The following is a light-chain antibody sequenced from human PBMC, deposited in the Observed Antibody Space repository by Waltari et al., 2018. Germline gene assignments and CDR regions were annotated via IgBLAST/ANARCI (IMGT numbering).Light chain of an antibody. Sequence: EIVMTQSPATLSVSPGATATLPCRASQSVGSGLAWYQQKPGQAPRLLIYLTSTRATGIPARFSGSGFGTEFTLTISSLQSEDFAVYYCQQYNSWPPCVFGQGTKLEIK. V-gene: IGKV3-15*01. J-gene: IGKJ2*01. CDR1: QSVGSG. CDR3: QQYNSWPPCV. CDR2: LTS.